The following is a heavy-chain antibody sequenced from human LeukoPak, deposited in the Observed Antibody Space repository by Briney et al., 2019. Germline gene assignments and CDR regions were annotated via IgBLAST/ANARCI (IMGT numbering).Heavy chain of an antibody. CDR3: ARLNYDILTGCPWFDP. D-gene: IGHD3-9*01. CDR2: IYTSGST. Sequence: SETLSLTCTVSGGSISSGSYYWSWIRQPAGKGLEWIGRIYTSGSTNYNPSLKSRVTISVDTSKNQFSLKLSSVTAADTAVYYCARLNYDILTGCPWFDPWGQGTLVTVSS. J-gene: IGHJ5*02. V-gene: IGHV4-61*02. CDR1: GGSISSGSYY.